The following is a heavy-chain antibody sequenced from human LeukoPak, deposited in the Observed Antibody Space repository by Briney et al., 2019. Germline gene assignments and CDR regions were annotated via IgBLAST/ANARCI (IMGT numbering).Heavy chain of an antibody. CDR3: ARRRDYGSGSTTNRPFDY. V-gene: IGHV5-51*01. Sequence: PGESLKISCKGSGYSFTTYWIGWVRQMPGKGLGWMGIIYPGDSDTRYSPSLQGQVTISADKSISTAYLQWSSLKTSDTAMYYCARRRDYGSGSTTNRPFDYWGQGTLVTVSS. CDR2: IYPGDSDT. J-gene: IGHJ4*02. D-gene: IGHD3-10*01. CDR1: GYSFTTYW.